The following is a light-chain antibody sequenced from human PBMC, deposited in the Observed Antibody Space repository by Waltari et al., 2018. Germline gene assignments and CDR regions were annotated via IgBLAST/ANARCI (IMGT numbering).Light chain of an antibody. CDR1: HTLNTW. V-gene: IGKV1-5*03. CDR2: KTS. J-gene: IGKJ2*01. CDR3: QQYNSYST. Sequence: DIEMTQSPSFLSASVGDRVTITCRASHTLNTWLAWYQQKPGKPPRVLIYKTSTLETGVPSRFSCSASGTEFTLTISSLQPDDSATYYCQQYNSYSTFGQGTKLEIK.